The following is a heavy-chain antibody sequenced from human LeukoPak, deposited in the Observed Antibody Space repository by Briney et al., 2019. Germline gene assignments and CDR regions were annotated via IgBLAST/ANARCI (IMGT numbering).Heavy chain of an antibody. CDR3: ARSTYYYGSGKDYYFDY. J-gene: IGHJ4*02. V-gene: IGHV4-59*08. D-gene: IGHD3-10*01. Sequence: SETLSLTCTVSGGSISSYYWSWIRQPPGKGLERIGYIYYSGSTNYNPSLKSRVTISVDTSKNQFSLKLSSVTAADTAVYYCARSTYYYGSGKDYYFDYWGQGTLVTVSS. CDR2: IYYSGST. CDR1: GGSISSYY.